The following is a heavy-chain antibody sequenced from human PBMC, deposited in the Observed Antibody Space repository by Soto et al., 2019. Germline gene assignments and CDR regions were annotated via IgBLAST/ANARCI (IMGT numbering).Heavy chain of an antibody. CDR2: IYWDDDR. J-gene: IGHJ4*02. Sequence: QITLKESGPTLVKRTQTLTLTCTFSGFSLSTSGVGVGWLRQPPGKALEWLSLIYWDDDRSSSPSLKNRLTITKDTTKTPVVVTMTNMAPEDTATYYGAHRPRRDGYTFDYWGQGILVTVSS. CDR1: GFSLSTSGVG. CDR3: AHRPRRDGYTFDY. V-gene: IGHV2-5*02. D-gene: IGHD5-12*01.